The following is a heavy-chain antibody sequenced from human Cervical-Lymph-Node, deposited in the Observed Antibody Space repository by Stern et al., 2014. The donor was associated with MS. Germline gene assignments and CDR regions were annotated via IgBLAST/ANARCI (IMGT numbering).Heavy chain of an antibody. V-gene: IGHV1-69*06. CDR1: GDTFSTSG. D-gene: IGHD1-26*01. J-gene: IGHJ5*02. CDR3: ARDLGVGPTVS. CDR2: IIPVFGTT. Sequence: VHLVESGAEVKKPGSSVKVSCKTSGDTFSTSGITWVRQAPGQGLEWMGGIIPVFGTTNFARKFQGRLTITADKSTSTVYMALSSLRSEDTAVYYCARDLGVGPTVSWGQGTVVTVSS.